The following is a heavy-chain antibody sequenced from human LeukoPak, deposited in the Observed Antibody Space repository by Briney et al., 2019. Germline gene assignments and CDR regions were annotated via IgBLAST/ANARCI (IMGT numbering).Heavy chain of an antibody. CDR2: IYPGDSDT. Sequence: GASLKISCKGSGYSFTSYWIGWVRQMPGKGLEWMGIIYPGDSDTRYSPSFQGQVTISADKSISTAYLQWSSLKASDTAMYYCARQASDGYNPQWVDYWGQGTLVTVSS. CDR3: ARQASDGYNPQWVDY. D-gene: IGHD5-24*01. J-gene: IGHJ4*02. CDR1: GYSFTSYW. V-gene: IGHV5-51*01.